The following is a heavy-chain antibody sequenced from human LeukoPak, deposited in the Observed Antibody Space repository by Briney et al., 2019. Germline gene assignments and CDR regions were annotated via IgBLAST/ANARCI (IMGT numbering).Heavy chain of an antibody. Sequence: SQTLSLTCAVSGGSFSSGGYSWSWIRQPPGKGLEWIGYIYHSGSTYYNPSLKSRVTISVDRSKNQFSLKLSSVTAADTAVYYCASSHLGYCSGGSCLGAFDIWGQGTMVTVSS. D-gene: IGHD2-15*01. CDR2: IYHSGST. J-gene: IGHJ3*02. CDR1: GGSFSSGGYS. V-gene: IGHV4-30-2*01. CDR3: ASSHLGYCSGGSCLGAFDI.